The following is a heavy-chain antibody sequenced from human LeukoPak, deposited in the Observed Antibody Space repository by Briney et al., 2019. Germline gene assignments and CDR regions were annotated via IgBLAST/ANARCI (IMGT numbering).Heavy chain of an antibody. CDR1: GVSFDDYY. CDR2: ISHSGYT. D-gene: IGHD4-17*01. Sequence: SETLSLTCAVSGVSFDDYYWAWVRQTPGNGLEWIGEISHSGYTNDSPSLKSRVTLSIGTSRKQFPLNLRSVTVADAGIYYCTRMTTGHDYWGQGTLVTVSS. V-gene: IGHV4-34*01. CDR3: TRMTTGHDY. J-gene: IGHJ4*02.